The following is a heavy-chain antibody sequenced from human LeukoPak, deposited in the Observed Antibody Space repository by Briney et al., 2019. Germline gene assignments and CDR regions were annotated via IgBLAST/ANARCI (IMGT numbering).Heavy chain of an antibody. CDR2: ISGSGGST. V-gene: IGHV3-23*01. CDR1: GFTFSSYA. D-gene: IGHD6-19*01. CDR3: ATKAARYSSGEY. Sequence: AGGSLRLSCAASGFTFSSYAMNWVRQAPGKGLEWVSAISGSGGSTYYADSVKGRFTISRDNSKNTLYLQMNSLRAEDTAVYYCATKAARYSSGEYWGQGTLVTVSS. J-gene: IGHJ4*02.